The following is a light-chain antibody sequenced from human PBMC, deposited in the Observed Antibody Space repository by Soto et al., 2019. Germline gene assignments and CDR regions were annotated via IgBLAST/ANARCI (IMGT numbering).Light chain of an antibody. CDR2: DAS. Sequence: EIVLTQSPATLSLSPGERATLSCRASQSVGGYLDWYQQKPGQDPRLLIYDASNRASGIPARFSGSGSGTDFTLTISNLEPEDLAVYYCHQRSNWPPLSFGGGTKVEIK. V-gene: IGKV3-11*01. CDR3: HQRSNWPPLS. J-gene: IGKJ4*01. CDR1: QSVGGY.